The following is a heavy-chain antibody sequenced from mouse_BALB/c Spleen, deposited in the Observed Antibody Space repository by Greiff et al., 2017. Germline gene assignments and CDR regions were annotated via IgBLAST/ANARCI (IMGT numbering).Heavy chain of an antibody. J-gene: IGHJ4*01. Sequence: VQLVESGPSLVQPSQSLSITCTVSGFSLTSYGVHWVRQSPGKGLEWLGVIWRGGSTDYNAAFMSRLSITKDNSKSQVFFKMNSLQADDTAIYYCAKTTMITTDAMDYWGQGTSVTVSS. V-gene: IGHV2-5-1*01. CDR2: IWRGGST. D-gene: IGHD2-4*01. CDR3: AKTTMITTDAMDY. CDR1: GFSLTSYG.